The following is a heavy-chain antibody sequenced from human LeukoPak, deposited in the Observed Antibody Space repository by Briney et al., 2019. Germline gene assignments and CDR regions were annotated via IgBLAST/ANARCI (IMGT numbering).Heavy chain of an antibody. Sequence: GGSLRLSCSPSGLTFSSYDMRWVRPAPAKGLAWVSAISGSGGSTYYADSVKGRFTISRDNSKNTLYLQMNSLRAEDTAVYYCAKDVHGLLWFGEFHWGQGTLVTVSS. V-gene: IGHV3-23*01. J-gene: IGHJ4*02. D-gene: IGHD3-10*01. CDR2: ISGSGGST. CDR1: GLTFSSYD. CDR3: AKDVHGLLWFGEFH.